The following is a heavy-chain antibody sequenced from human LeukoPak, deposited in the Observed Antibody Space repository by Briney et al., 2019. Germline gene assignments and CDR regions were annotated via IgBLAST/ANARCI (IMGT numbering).Heavy chain of an antibody. J-gene: IGHJ6*02. CDR3: ARVGGDTNGIDV. V-gene: IGHV1-8*01. Sequence: ASVKVSCKASGYTFTSYDINWVRQATGPGLEWMGWMNPNSGSTGYAQKFQGRVTMTRDTSISTAYMELSSLRSEDTAVYYCARVGGDTNGIDVWGQGTTVTVSS. CDR2: MNPNSGST. CDR1: GYTFTSYD. D-gene: IGHD3-10*01.